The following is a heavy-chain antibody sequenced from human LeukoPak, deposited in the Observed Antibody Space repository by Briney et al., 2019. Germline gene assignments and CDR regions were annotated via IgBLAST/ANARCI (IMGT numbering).Heavy chain of an antibody. J-gene: IGHJ5*02. CDR1: GGSISSYY. CDR3: ARLDGYCSSTSCYGWFDP. CDR2: IYTSGST. D-gene: IGHD2-2*03. Sequence: SETLSLTCTVSGGSISSYYWSWIRQPPGKGLEWIWYIYTSGSTNYNPSLKSRVTISVDTSKNQFSLKLSSVTAADTAVYYCARLDGYCSSTSCYGWFDPWGQGTLDTVSS. V-gene: IGHV4-4*09.